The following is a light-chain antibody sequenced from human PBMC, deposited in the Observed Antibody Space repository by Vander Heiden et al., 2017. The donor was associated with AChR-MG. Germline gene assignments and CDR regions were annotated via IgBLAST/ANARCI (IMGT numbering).Light chain of an antibody. CDR3: AAWDDSLNGPSWV. CDR1: STNIGSNT. CDR2: SNN. J-gene: IGLJ3*02. Sequence: SLPTQPPAASGTSEATVTIAGSGSSTNIGSNTVNWYQQLPETAPKLLIYSNNRRPSGVPDRCSCSKSGTSASLAISGLQSDDEADYYCAAWDDSLNGPSWVFGGGTKLTVL. V-gene: IGLV1-44*01.